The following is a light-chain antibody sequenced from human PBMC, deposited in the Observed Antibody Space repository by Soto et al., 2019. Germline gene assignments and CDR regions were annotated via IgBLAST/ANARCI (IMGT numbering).Light chain of an antibody. J-gene: IGKJ1*01. Sequence: EIVLTPSPATLSFSPGERATLSCRASPSVSNSLAWYQQKPGQPPRLLIYDASNRATGIPARFSGSGSGTDFTLTISSLEPEDSATYYCLQDINYPWTFGQGTKVDIK. CDR2: DAS. CDR1: PSVSNS. V-gene: IGKV3-11*01. CDR3: LQDINYPWT.